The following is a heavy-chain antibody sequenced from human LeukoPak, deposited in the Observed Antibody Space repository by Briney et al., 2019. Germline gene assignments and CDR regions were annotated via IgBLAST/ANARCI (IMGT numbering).Heavy chain of an antibody. V-gene: IGHV1-69*13. CDR1: GGTFSSYA. Sequence: GASVKVSCKASGGTFSSYAISWVRQAPGQGLEWMGGIIPIFGTANYAQKFQGRVTITADESTGTAYMELSSLRSEDTAVYYCARSYYDSSGYYQGPHAFDIWGKGTTVTVSS. CDR3: ARSYYDSSGYYQGPHAFDI. J-gene: IGHJ3*02. D-gene: IGHD3-22*01. CDR2: IIPIFGTA.